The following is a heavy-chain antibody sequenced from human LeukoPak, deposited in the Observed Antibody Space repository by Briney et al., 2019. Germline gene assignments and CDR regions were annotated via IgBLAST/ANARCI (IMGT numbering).Heavy chain of an antibody. CDR1: GFTFSNAW. V-gene: IGHV3-15*01. CDR3: TTDSPYYYDSSYNAFDI. CDR2: IKSKTDGGTT. Sequence: GGSLRLSRAASGFTFSNAWMSWVRQAPGKGLEWVGRIKSKTDGGTTDYAAPVKGRFTISRDDSKNTLYLQMNSLKTEDTAVYYCTTDSPYYYDSSYNAFDIWGQGTMVTVSS. J-gene: IGHJ3*02. D-gene: IGHD3-22*01.